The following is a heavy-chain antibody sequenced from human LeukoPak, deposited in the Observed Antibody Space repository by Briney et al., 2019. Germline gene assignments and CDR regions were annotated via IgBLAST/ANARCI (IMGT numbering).Heavy chain of an antibody. V-gene: IGHV3-33*01. Sequence: GGSLRLSCVASGFTFSGYGMQWVRQAPGAGLQLVAAIWFDARDEYHTDSVKGRFTISRDNFKDTLYLQMNSLTVEDTAVYYCARDADPSNNYSYLDLWGHGTLVTVSS. CDR1: GFTFSGYG. CDR2: IWFDARDE. D-gene: IGHD2/OR15-2a*01. J-gene: IGHJ4*01. CDR3: ARDADPSNNYSYLDL.